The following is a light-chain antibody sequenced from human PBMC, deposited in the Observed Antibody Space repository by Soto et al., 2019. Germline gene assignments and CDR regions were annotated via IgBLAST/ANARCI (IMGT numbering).Light chain of an antibody. CDR3: QQSYSSPPT. V-gene: IGKV1-39*01. Sequence: DIQMTQSPSSLSASVGDRVTITCRASQSISTYLNWYQQKLGKAPKLLIYAASSLQSEVPSRFSGSGSGTDFTLTISSLQPEDFATYYCQQSYSSPPTFGQGTKVDI. CDR2: AAS. CDR1: QSISTY. J-gene: IGKJ1*01.